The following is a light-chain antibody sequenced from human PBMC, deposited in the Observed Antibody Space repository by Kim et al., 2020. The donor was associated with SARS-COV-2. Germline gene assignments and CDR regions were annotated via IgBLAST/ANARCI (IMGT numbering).Light chain of an antibody. Sequence: EIVLTQSPDFQSVTPKEKVTITCRASQSVGTALHWFQQKPDQSPKLIIKYASQSFSGVPSRFSGSGSGTDFTLTIDSLEAEDAATYYCHQSSSSPRTFGQGTKLEIK. CDR1: QSVGTA. CDR3: HQSSSSPRT. CDR2: YAS. V-gene: IGKV6-21*01. J-gene: IGKJ2*01.